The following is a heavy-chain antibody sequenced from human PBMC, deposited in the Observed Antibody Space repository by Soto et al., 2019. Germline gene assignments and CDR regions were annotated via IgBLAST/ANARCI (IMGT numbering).Heavy chain of an antibody. V-gene: IGHV1-58*01. CDR3: GAPFRDYWSGNAPMDV. CDR2: IAVGSGNT. J-gene: IGHJ6*02. CDR1: GFTFAGSA. Sequence: ASVEVSCKAFGFTFAGSAGRWVRQASGQGLEWIGWIAVGSGNTKYAQKFQERVTITREVSTSTAYMELSSLESEDTAVYFCGAPFRDYWSGNAPMDVWGQGTTVTVSS. D-gene: IGHD3-3*01.